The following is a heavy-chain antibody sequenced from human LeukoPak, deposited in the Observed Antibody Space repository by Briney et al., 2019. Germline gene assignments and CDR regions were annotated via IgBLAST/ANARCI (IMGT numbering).Heavy chain of an antibody. Sequence: ASVKVSCKVSGYTLTELSMHWVRQAPGKGLEWMGGFDPEDGETIYAQKFQGRVTMTEDTSTDTAYMELSSLGSEDTAVYYCATGRHYYDSSGYYDYWGQGTLVTVSS. D-gene: IGHD3-22*01. CDR2: FDPEDGET. V-gene: IGHV1-24*01. CDR1: GYTLTELS. CDR3: ATGRHYYDSSGYYDY. J-gene: IGHJ4*02.